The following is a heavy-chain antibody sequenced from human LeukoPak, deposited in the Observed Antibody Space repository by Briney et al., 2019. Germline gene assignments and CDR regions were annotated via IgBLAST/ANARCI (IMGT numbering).Heavy chain of an antibody. CDR3: ARDATTVGKGVFDY. D-gene: IGHD4-23*01. CDR1: GYTFTSYA. Sequence: ASVKVSCKASGYTFTSYAMHWVRQAPGQRLEWMGWINAGNGNTKYSQEFQGRVTITRDTSASTAYMELSSLRSEDMAVYYCARDATTVGKGVFDYWGQGTLVTVSS. J-gene: IGHJ4*02. CDR2: INAGNGNT. V-gene: IGHV1-3*03.